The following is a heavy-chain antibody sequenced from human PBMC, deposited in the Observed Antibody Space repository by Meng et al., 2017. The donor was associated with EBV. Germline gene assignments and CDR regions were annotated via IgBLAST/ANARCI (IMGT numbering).Heavy chain of an antibody. CDR3: AHSRVGATEFDY. J-gene: IGHJ4*02. CDR2: IYWDDDK. D-gene: IGHD1-26*01. Sequence: QYTFKESGPPRVKPTRTPTLTCTFSGFSLSTSGVGVGWIRQPPGKALGWLALIYWDDDKRYSPSLKSRLTITKDTSKNQVDLTMTNMDPVDTATYYCAHSRVGATEFDYWGQGTLVTVSS. CDR1: GFSLSTSGVG. V-gene: IGHV2-5*02.